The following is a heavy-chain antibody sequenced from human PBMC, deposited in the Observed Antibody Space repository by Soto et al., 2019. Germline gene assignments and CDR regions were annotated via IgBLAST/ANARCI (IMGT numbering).Heavy chain of an antibody. CDR2: ISGSGGST. J-gene: IGHJ6*03. D-gene: IGHD2-15*01. CDR1: GFTFSSYA. V-gene: IGHV3-23*01. Sequence: EVQLLESGGGLVQPGGSLRLSCAASGFTFSSYAMSWVRQAPGKGLEWVSAISGSGGSTYYADSVKGRFTISRDNSKNTLDLQMNSLRAEDKAVYYCAKLVYCSGGSCYSRIYYYYYMDVWGKGTTVTVSS. CDR3: AKLVYCSGGSCYSRIYYYYYMDV.